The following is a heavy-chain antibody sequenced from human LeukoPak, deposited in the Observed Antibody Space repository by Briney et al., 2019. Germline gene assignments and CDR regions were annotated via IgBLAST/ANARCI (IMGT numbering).Heavy chain of an antibody. J-gene: IGHJ4*02. CDR1: GFTFSNAW. CDR3: TTDRDEKYYFDY. Sequence: GGSLRLSCAASGFTFSNAWMSWVRQAPGKGLECVGRIKSKTDGGTTDYAAPVKGRFTISRDDSKNTLYLQMNSLKTEDTAVYYCTTDRDEKYYFDYWGQGTLVTVSS. CDR2: IKSKTDGGTT. V-gene: IGHV3-15*01.